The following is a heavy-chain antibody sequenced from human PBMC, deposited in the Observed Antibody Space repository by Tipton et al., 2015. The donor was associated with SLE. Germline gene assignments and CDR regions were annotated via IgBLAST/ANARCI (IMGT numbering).Heavy chain of an antibody. CDR3: VKEQRGTRWITFDI. CDR1: GYPVPTFA. Sequence: SLRLSCAASGYPVPTFAMHWVRQAPGKGLEWVAVTSYDETVKYFADSVKGRFTISRDESKNTMYLQMNSLRAEDTAVYYCVKEQRGTRWITFDIWGRGTMVTVSS. V-gene: IGHV3-30*14. D-gene: IGHD1-7*01. J-gene: IGHJ3*02. CDR2: TSYDETVK.